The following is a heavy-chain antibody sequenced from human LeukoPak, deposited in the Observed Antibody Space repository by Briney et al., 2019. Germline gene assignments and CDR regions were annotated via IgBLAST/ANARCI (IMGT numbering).Heavy chain of an antibody. Sequence: PGGSLRLSCAASGFTFSSYWMSWVRQAPGKGLEWVANIKQDGSEKYYVDSVKGRFTISRDNAKNSLYLQMNSLRAEDTAVYYCARGRRRGNYSSRDAFDIWGQGTMVTVSS. CDR2: IKQDGSEK. J-gene: IGHJ3*02. CDR3: ARGRRRGNYSSRDAFDI. V-gene: IGHV3-7*01. D-gene: IGHD6-19*01. CDR1: GFTFSSYW.